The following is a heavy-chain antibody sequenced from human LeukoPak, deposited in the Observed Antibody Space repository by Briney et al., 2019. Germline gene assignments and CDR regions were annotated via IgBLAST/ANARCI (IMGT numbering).Heavy chain of an antibody. D-gene: IGHD4-17*01. CDR1: GGSISSNS. V-gene: IGHV4-4*07. J-gene: IGHJ2*01. CDR2: IYTSGST. CDR3: AGDFTVSTYWCYFDL. Sequence: SGTLSLTCTVPGGSISSNSWSLIRQPAGKGLEWIGRIYTSGSTNYNPSLKSRVTMSLDTSKNQFSLKLSSVTDADTAVYYGAGDFTVSTYWCYFDLWGRGTLVTVSS.